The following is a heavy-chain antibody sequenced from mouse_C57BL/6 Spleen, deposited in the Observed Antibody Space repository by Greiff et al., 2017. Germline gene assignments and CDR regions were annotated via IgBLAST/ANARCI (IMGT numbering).Heavy chain of an antibody. V-gene: IGHV5-4*01. J-gene: IGHJ4*01. CDR2: ISDGGSYT. CDR1: GFTFSSYA. D-gene: IGHD1-1*01. Sequence: EVMLVESGGGLVKPGGSLKLSCAASGFTFSSYAMSWVRQTPEKRLEWVATISDGGSYTYYPDNVKGRFTISRDNAKNNLYLQMSHLKSEDTAMYYCARDEGIYYGSSYDYAMDYWGQGTSVTVSS. CDR3: ARDEGIYYGSSYDYAMDY.